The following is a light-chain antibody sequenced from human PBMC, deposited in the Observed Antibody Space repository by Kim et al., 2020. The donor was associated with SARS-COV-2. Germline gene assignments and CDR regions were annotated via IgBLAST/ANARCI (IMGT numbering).Light chain of an antibody. V-gene: IGLV2-8*01. CDR3: SSYAGNSNYV. CDR1: SGGVGGCNY. J-gene: IGLJ1*01. CDR2: EVS. Sequence: GQSSSITSTGTSGGVGGCNYSSWYQEHPGKATKLMIYEVSKRPSGVPDRVSGSKTGNTASLTVYGLQVDDEADYYCSSYAGNSNYVFGTGTKVTVL.